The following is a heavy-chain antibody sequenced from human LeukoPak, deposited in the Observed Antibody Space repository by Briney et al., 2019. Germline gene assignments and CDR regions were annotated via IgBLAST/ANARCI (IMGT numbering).Heavy chain of an antibody. V-gene: IGHV3-30-3*01. J-gene: IGHJ5*02. CDR1: GFTFSDYN. D-gene: IGHD4/OR15-4a*01. CDR3: ASEGGDYGDP. Sequence: GRSLRLSCAASGFTFSDYNMHWVRQAPGKGLDWVALMSPDGNKKYYADSVKGRFTISRDNAKNTLYLQMNSLRAEDTAVYYCASEGGDYGDPWGQGTLVTVSS. CDR2: MSPDGNKK.